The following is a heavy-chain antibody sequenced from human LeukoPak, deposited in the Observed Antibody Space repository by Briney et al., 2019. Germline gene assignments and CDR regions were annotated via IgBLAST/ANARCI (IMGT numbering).Heavy chain of an antibody. Sequence: PGGSLRLSCAASGFTFSSYAMSWVRQTPSKGLEWVSAISGSGGGTYYTDSAKGRFTISRDNSQNTLYLQMSSLRAGDTAVYYCAKSYYYDTSGYSERYYYYYGMDVWGQGTTVTVSS. CDR3: AKSYYYDTSGYSERYYYYYGMDV. CDR2: ISGSGGGT. D-gene: IGHD3-22*01. CDR1: GFTFSSYA. J-gene: IGHJ6*02. V-gene: IGHV3-23*01.